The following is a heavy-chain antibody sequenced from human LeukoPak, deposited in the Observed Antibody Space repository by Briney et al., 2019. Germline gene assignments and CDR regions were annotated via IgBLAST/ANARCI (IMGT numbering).Heavy chain of an antibody. J-gene: IGHJ5*02. CDR1: GFTFSSHW. CDR2: ISYDGSNK. Sequence: GGSLRLSCVDSGFTFSSHWMSWVRQAPGKGLEWVAVISYDGSNKYYADSVKGRFTISRDNSKNTLYLQMNSLRAEDTAVYYCAKGPAIGYCSSTSCYMNWFDPWGQGTLVTVSS. D-gene: IGHD2-2*02. CDR3: AKGPAIGYCSSTSCYMNWFDP. V-gene: IGHV3-30*18.